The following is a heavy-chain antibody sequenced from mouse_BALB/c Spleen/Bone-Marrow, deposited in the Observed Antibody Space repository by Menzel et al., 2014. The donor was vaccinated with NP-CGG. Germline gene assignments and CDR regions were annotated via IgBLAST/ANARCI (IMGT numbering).Heavy chain of an antibody. D-gene: IGHD2-3*01. V-gene: IGHV1S56*01. CDR2: IYPGNVNT. CDR1: GYTFTSYY. Sequence: VKLQESGPELVKPGASVRISCKASGYTFTSYYIHWVKQRPGQGLEWIGWIYPGNVNTKYNEKFKGKAPLTADKSSSTASMQLSSLTSEYSAVYFCAGLLRGYYAMDYWDQGTSVTVSS. J-gene: IGHJ4*01. CDR3: AGLLRGYYAMDY.